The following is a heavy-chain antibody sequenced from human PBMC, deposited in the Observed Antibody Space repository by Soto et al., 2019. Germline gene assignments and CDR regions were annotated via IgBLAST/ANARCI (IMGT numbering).Heavy chain of an antibody. CDR1: GFSLSTSGVG. CDR2: IYWDDDK. Sequence: QITLKESGPPLVKPTQTLTLTCTFSGFSLSTSGVGVGWIRQPPGKALEWLALIYWDDDKRYSPSLKSRLTITKDTSKNQVVLTMTNMDPVDTATYYCAHSRYSSSWYVYRANWFDPWGQGTLVTVSS. V-gene: IGHV2-5*02. CDR3: AHSRYSSSWYVYRANWFDP. J-gene: IGHJ5*02. D-gene: IGHD6-13*01.